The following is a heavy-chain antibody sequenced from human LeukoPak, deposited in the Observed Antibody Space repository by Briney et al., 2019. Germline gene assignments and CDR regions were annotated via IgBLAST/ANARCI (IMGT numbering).Heavy chain of an antibody. CDR1: GGSISSSSYY. Sequence: PSETLSLTCTVSGGSISSSSYYWGWIRQPPGKGLEWIGSIYYSGSTYYNPSLKSRVTISVGTSKNQFSLKLSSVTAADTAVYYCARRGFGELREFDYWGQGTLVTVSS. J-gene: IGHJ4*02. D-gene: IGHD3-10*01. V-gene: IGHV4-39*01. CDR2: IYYSGST. CDR3: ARRGFGELREFDY.